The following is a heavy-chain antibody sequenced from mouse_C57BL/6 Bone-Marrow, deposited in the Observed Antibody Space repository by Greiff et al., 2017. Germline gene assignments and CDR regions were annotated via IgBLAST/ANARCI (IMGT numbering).Heavy chain of an antibody. CDR1: GYTFTSYW. J-gene: IGHJ3*01. Sequence: QVQLQQSGAELVKPGASVKLSCKASGYTFTSYWMQWVKQRPGQGLEWVGEIDPSDSYTNYKQKFKGKATLTVDTSSSTAYMQLSSLTSEDSAVYYCARPYYYGSSYGFAYWGQGTMVTVSA. V-gene: IGHV1-50*01. CDR2: IDPSDSYT. D-gene: IGHD1-1*01. CDR3: ARPYYYGSSYGFAY.